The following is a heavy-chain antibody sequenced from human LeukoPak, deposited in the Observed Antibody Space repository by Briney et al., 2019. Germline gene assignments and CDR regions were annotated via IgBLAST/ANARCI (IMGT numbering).Heavy chain of an antibody. J-gene: IGHJ4*02. V-gene: IGHV4-39*01. CDR3: ARVKWDHRRGNYFDY. CDR2: IYYSGST. Sequence: SETLSLTCTVSGGSISSSSYYWGWIRQPPGKGLEWIGSIYYSGSTYYNPSLKSRVTISVDTSKNQFSLKLSSVTAADTAVYYCARVKWDHRRGNYFDYWGQGTLVTVSS. D-gene: IGHD1-26*01. CDR1: GGSISSSSYY.